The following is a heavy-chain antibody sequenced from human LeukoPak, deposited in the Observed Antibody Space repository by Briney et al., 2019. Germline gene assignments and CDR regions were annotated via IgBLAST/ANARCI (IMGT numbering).Heavy chain of an antibody. CDR3: AKGVVVAPDVTPFDY. CDR1: GFTFSSYA. CDR2: ISHDGSNK. V-gene: IGHV3-30*04. J-gene: IGHJ4*02. D-gene: IGHD2-2*01. Sequence: GGSLRLSCAASGFTFSSYAMHWVRQAPGKGLEWVTFISHDGSNKHYADSVKGRFTISRDNSKNTLYLQMNSLRAEDTAIYYCAKGVVVAPDVTPFDYWGQGTLVTVSS.